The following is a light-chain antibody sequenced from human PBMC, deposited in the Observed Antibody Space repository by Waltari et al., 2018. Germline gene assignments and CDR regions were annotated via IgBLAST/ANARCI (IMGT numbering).Light chain of an antibody. Sequence: QSALTQPPSASGSPGQSVTISCTGTSSDFGGYHYVSWYQHHPGKAPKVIIYEGTKRPEGVPDRFSAARFGNTASLTVSGRQAEDEADYYCSSYAGNPVFGGGTKLTVL. V-gene: IGLV2-8*01. CDR1: SSDFGGYHY. J-gene: IGLJ3*02. CDR2: EGT. CDR3: SSYAGNPV.